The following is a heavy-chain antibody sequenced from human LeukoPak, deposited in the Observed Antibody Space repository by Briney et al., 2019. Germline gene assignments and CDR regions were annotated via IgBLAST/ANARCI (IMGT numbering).Heavy chain of an antibody. CDR1: GFTFSSRW. Sequence: GGSLRLSCTVSGFTSGFTFSSRWMHWVRQAPEKGLVWVSLVKTDGSTNYADSVKGRFTVSRDNAKNTLYLQMNSLRPEDTALYYCAKVSVPGPRGPFDFWGQGTLVTVSS. CDR3: AKVSVPGPRGPFDF. D-gene: IGHD3-10*01. CDR2: VKTDGST. J-gene: IGHJ4*02. V-gene: IGHV3-74*01.